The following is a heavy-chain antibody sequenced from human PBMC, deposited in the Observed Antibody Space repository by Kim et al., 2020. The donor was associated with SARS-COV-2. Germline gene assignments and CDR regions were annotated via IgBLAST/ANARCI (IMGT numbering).Heavy chain of an antibody. CDR1: EFTFSSYW. V-gene: IGHV3-74*01. Sequence: GGSLRLSCVASEFTFSSYWMQWVRQAPGKGLVRVSRLKSDGSITSYADSVRGRFTISRDNAKNTLYLQMNSLTVEDTALYYCARGYEEGSNEHPLFHYWGPGTLVTVSS. J-gene: IGHJ4*02. CDR2: LKSDGSIT. CDR3: ARGYEEGSNEHPLFHY. D-gene: IGHD4-4*01.